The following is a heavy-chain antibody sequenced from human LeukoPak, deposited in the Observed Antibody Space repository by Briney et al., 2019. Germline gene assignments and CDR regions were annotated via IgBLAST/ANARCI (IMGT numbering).Heavy chain of an antibody. CDR1: VYAFTSYG. CDR2: ISAYNGNT. V-gene: IGHV1-18*01. CDR3: AREDCSGGSCYSLSLTPVFHVFDI. Sequence: GASVKVSCKASVYAFTSYGISWVRQAPGQGLEWMGWISAYNGNTNNAPKLQGRVTMTTDTSTSTAYMELRSLRSDDTAVYYCAREDCSGGSCYSLSLTPVFHVFDIWGQGTMVTVSS. D-gene: IGHD2-15*01. J-gene: IGHJ3*02.